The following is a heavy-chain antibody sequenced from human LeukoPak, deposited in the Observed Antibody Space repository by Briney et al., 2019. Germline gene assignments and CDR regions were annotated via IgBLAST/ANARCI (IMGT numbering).Heavy chain of an antibody. CDR3: ARAGTYDFWSGYYTGDAFDI. J-gene: IGHJ3*02. D-gene: IGHD3-3*01. CDR1: GLTFSSYS. V-gene: IGHV3-48*01. Sequence: GGSLRLSCAASGLTFSSYSMNWVRQAPGKGLEWVSYISSSSSTIYYADSVKGRFTISRDNAKNSLYLQMNSLRAEDTAVYYCARAGTYDFWSGYYTGDAFDIWGQGTMVTVSS. CDR2: ISSSSSTI.